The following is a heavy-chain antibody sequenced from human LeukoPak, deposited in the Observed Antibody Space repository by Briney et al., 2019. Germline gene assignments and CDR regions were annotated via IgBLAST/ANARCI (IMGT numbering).Heavy chain of an antibody. CDR1: RYTFTAYY. V-gene: IGHV1-46*01. J-gene: IGHJ4*02. CDR3: ARAAIGYSAYQEPFDY. D-gene: IGHD5-12*01. Sequence: ASVEVSCKASRYTFTAYYIHLVRQAPGQGLEWRGIINPSGGTTGYAQKFQGRLTTTGDTSTSTVYMALSSLRSEDTAVYFCARAAIGYSAYQEPFDYWGQGTLVTVSS. CDR2: INPSGGTT.